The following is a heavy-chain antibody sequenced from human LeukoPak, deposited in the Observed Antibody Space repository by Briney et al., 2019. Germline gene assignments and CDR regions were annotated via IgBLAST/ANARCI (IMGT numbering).Heavy chain of an antibody. V-gene: IGHV5-51*01. D-gene: IGHD4-23*01. CDR1: VYSFTSYW. Sequence: LGEPLKISWKGSVYSFTSYWIGGVRQMPGKGLEWMGFIYPGDSDTIYSPSFQGQVTNSADKSISTAYLQWSSLKASDTAMYYCARHLMVTDAFDIWGQGTMVTVSS. CDR3: ARHLMVTDAFDI. J-gene: IGHJ3*02. CDR2: IYPGDSDT.